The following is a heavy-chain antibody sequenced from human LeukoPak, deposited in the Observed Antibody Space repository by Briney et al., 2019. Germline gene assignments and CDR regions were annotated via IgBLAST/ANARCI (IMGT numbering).Heavy chain of an antibody. V-gene: IGHV4-59*01. CDR2: IYYSGIT. D-gene: IGHD1-26*01. CDR1: GGSISSYY. J-gene: IGHJ3*02. CDR3: ARAGRWEGRPHAFDI. Sequence: SETLSLTCTVSGGSISSYYWNWIRQPPGKGLEWIGYIYYSGITNYNPSLKSRVTISVDTSTSQFSLKLTSVTAADTAVYYCARAGRWEGRPHAFDIWGQGTMVTVSS.